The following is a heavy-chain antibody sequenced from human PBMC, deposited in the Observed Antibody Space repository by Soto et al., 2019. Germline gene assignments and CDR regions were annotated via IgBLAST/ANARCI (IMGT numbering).Heavy chain of an antibody. J-gene: IGHJ4*03. V-gene: IGHV4-39*07. D-gene: IGHD6-6*01. CDR3: ARRSAGSSKDY. Sequence: SETLSLTCTFSGGSSSSGGYYWSWIRQPPGKGLEWIGEINHSGSPNYNPSLKSRVTISVDTSKNQFSLKLSSATAADTAVYYCARRSAGSSKDYWGQGTTVTVSS. CDR2: INHSGSP. CDR1: GGSSSSGGYY.